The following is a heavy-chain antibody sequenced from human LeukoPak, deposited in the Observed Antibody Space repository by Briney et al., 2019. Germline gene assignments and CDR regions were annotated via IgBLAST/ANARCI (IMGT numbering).Heavy chain of an antibody. CDR2: IIPILGTS. D-gene: IGHD1-26*01. Sequence: SVKVSCKASGGTFSNYAISWVGQAPGQGLEWMGGIIPILGTSNYAQKFQDRLTITADESTSTAYLELSSLTSADTVVYYCAREVSGTYCDYWGQGSLVTVSS. CDR1: GGTFSNYA. CDR3: AREVSGTYCDY. J-gene: IGHJ4*02. V-gene: IGHV1-69*13.